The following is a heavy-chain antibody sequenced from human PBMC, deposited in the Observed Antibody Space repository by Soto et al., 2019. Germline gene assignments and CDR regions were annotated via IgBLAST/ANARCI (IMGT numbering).Heavy chain of an antibody. J-gene: IGHJ4*02. CDR2: FSATSENT. CDR1: GFFFSSYT. CDR3: ATARDQQFGRLPFDN. Sequence: EVQLLESGGGLVQPGGSLRLSCVGSGFFFSSYTMTWVRQAPGKGLEWVSSFSATSENTYYADYVRGRFTISRDNSKNMLFLQMNSLTSEDSAMYYCATARDQQFGRLPFDNWGQGILVIVSS. D-gene: IGHD3-16*01. V-gene: IGHV3-23*01.